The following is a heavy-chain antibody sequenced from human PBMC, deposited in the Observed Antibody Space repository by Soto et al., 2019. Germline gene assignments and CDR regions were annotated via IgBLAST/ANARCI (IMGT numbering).Heavy chain of an antibody. CDR2: IRAYHGNT. V-gene: IGHV1-18*01. CDR3: ARDLGEDFDYLPAY. D-gene: IGHD3-9*01. CDR1: GYTFTSYG. Sequence: QVQLVQSGAEVKKPGASVKVSCKASGYTFTSYGISWVRQAPGQGLEWMGWIRAYHGNTDYALKVQGRVTMTTETSTSTAYMELRGLRSDDTAVYYCARDLGEDFDYLPAYWGQGTLVTVSS. J-gene: IGHJ4*02.